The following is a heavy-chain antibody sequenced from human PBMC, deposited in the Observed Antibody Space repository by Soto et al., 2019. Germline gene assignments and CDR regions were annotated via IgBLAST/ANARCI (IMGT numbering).Heavy chain of an antibody. CDR1: GGSISNYF. CDR3: AREQSI. J-gene: IGHJ4*02. Sequence: PSETLSLTCNVSGGSISNYFWSWIRQPPGKGLEWIGYIYYSGSTYYNPSLKSRVTISVDTSKNQFSLKLSSVTAADTAVYYCAREQSIWGQGTLVTVSS. V-gene: IGHV4-59*12. CDR2: IYYSGST. D-gene: IGHD6-19*01.